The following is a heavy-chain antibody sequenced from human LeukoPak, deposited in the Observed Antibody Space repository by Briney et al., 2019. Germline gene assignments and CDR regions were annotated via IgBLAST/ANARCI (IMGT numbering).Heavy chain of an antibody. J-gene: IGHJ5*02. V-gene: IGHV4-59*01. D-gene: IGHD3-3*01. CDR2: IYYSGST. CDR3: ARDTRGLGVTNWFDP. CDR1: GGSLSSYY. Sequence: PSETLSLTCTVSGGSLSSYYWSWIRQPPGKGLEWIGYIYYSGSTNYNPSLKSRVTISVDTSKNQFSLKLSSVTAADTAVYYCARDTRGLGVTNWFDPWGQGTLVTVSS.